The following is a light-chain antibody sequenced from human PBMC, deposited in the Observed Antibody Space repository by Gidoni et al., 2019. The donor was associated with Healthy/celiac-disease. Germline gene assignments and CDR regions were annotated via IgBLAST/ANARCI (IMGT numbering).Light chain of an antibody. V-gene: IGLV3-1*01. CDR1: KLGDKY. CDR3: QAWDSSTVV. Sequence: SYELTQPPSVSVSPGQTASITCSGDKLGDKYACWYQQKPGQSPVLVIYQDSKRPSGIPERFSGSNPGNTATLTISGTQAMDEADYYCQAWDSSTVVFGGGTKLTVX. CDR2: QDS. J-gene: IGLJ2*01.